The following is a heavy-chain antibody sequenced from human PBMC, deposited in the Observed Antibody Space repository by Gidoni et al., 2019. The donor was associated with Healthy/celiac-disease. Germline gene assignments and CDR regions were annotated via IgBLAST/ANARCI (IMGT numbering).Heavy chain of an antibody. CDR2: IIPIFGTA. CDR3: ARCILTGYSYDYYFDY. D-gene: IGHD3-9*01. V-gene: IGHV1-69*06. Sequence: QVQLVQSGAEVKKPGSSVKVSCTASGGTFSSYAISWVRQAPGQGLEWMGGIIPIFGTANYAQKFQGRVTITADKSTSTAYMELSSLRSEDTAVYYCARCILTGYSYDYYFDYWGQGTLVTRLL. J-gene: IGHJ4*02. CDR1: GGTFSSYA.